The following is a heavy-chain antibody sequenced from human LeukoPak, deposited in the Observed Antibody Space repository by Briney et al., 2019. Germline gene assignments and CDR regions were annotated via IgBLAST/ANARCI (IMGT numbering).Heavy chain of an antibody. J-gene: IGHJ4*02. CDR1: GFTFRSYA. V-gene: IGHV3-23*01. CDR2: VSESGEIT. Sequence: GGSLRLSCAASGFTFRSYAMSWVRQAPGKGLEWVSVVSESGEITHYADSVKGRFTISRDNSKNTVYLQMNSLRAEDSAVYYCAKDTAQGYTYGTIEQDYWGQGTRVTVSS. D-gene: IGHD5-18*01. CDR3: AKDTAQGYTYGTIEQDY.